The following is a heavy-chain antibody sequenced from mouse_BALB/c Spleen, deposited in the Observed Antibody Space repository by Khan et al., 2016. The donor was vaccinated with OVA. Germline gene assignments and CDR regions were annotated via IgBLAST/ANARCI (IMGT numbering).Heavy chain of an antibody. D-gene: IGHD1-1*01. V-gene: IGHV1-87*01. J-gene: IGHJ2*01. CDR1: GYTFTGYW. Sequence: QVQLKQSGTELARPGASLNLSCKASGYTFTGYWMQWVKQRPGQGLEWIGAIYPGDGNTRYTQKFKGKATLTADKSSSTAYMQLSSLASEDSAVYYCARGGITTGYFDYWGQGTTLTVSS. CDR3: ARGGITTGYFDY. CDR2: IYPGDGNT.